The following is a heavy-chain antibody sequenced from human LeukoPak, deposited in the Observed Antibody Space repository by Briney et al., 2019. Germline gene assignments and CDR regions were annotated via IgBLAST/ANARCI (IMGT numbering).Heavy chain of an antibody. CDR3: VKDSPPRYSGSPPAY. J-gene: IGHJ4*02. CDR1: GFTFSSYA. D-gene: IGHD1-26*01. CDR2: INKDGGEK. Sequence: GGSLRLSCAASGFTFSSYAMSWVRQAPGKGLEWVANINKDGGEKYYVDSVKGRFTISRDNAKNSLYLQVNSLRADDTAVYYCVKDSPPRYSGSPPAYWGQGTLVTVSS. V-gene: IGHV3-7*03.